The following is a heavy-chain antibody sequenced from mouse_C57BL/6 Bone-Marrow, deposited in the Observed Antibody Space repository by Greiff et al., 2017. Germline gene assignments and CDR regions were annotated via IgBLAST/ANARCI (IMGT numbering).Heavy chain of an antibody. V-gene: IGHV1-64*01. D-gene: IGHD2-2*01. J-gene: IGHJ4*01. CDR2: IHPTSGST. CDR1: GYTFTSYW. Sequence: QVQLQQPGAELVKPGASVKLSCKASGYTFTSYWMHWVKQRPGQGLEWIGMIHPTSGSTNYNEKFKSKATLTVDKSSSTAYMQLSSLTSEDSAVYYCARALWLRQAMDYWGQGTSVTVSS. CDR3: ARALWLRQAMDY.